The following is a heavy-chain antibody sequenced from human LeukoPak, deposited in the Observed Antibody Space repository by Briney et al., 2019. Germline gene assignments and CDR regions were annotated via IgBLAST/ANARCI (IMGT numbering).Heavy chain of an antibody. CDR3: ARGLLDYYDSSGYYFDY. Sequence: RTGGSLRLSCAASGFTFDDYGMSWVRQAPGKGLEWVSGINWNGGSTGYADSVKGRFTISRDNAKNSLYLQMNSLRAEDTALYYCARGLLDYYDSSGYYFDYWGQGTLVTVSS. D-gene: IGHD3-22*01. J-gene: IGHJ4*02. V-gene: IGHV3-20*04. CDR2: INWNGGST. CDR1: GFTFDDYG.